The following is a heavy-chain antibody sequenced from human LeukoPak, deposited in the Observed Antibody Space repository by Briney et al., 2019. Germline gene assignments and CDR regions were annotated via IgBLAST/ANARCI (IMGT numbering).Heavy chain of an antibody. D-gene: IGHD6-13*01. V-gene: IGHV4-34*01. J-gene: IGHJ4*02. Sequence: SETLSLTCAVYGGSFSGYYWSWIRQPPGKGLEWIGEINHSGERIEKINHSGSAKYNPSLKSRVTISIDTSKNQFSLKLSSVTAADTAVYYCARGRVGAAAGRLFDYWGQGTLVTVSS. CDR1: GGSFSGYY. CDR2: INHSGERIEKINHSGSA. CDR3: ARGRVGAAAGRLFDY.